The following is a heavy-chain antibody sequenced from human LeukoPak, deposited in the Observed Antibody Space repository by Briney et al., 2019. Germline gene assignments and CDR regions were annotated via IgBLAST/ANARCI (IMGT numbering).Heavy chain of an antibody. D-gene: IGHD3-22*01. V-gene: IGHV1-18*01. CDR3: ARDPHYYDSSGYYYPPNYYYGMDV. CDR2: ISAYNGNT. J-gene: IGHJ6*02. CDR1: GYTFTSYG. Sequence: VASVKVSCKASGYTFTSYGISWVRQAPGQGLEWMGWISAYNGNTNYAQKLQGRVTMTTDTSTSTAYMELRSPRSDDTAVYYCARDPHYYDSSGYYYPPNYYYGMDVWGQGTTVTVSS.